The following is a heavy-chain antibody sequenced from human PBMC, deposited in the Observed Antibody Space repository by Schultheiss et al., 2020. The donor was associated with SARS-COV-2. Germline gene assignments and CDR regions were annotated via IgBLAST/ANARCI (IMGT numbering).Heavy chain of an antibody. D-gene: IGHD2-8*01. V-gene: IGHV4-61*02. Sequence: SQTLSLTCTVSGGSISSGSYYWSWIRQPAGKGLEWIGRIYTSGSTNYNPSLKSRVTISVDTSKNQFSLKLSSVTAADTAVYYCARDRWGTNGIYYFDYWGQGTLVTVS. CDR2: IYTSGST. J-gene: IGHJ4*02. CDR3: ARDRWGTNGIYYFDY. CDR1: GGSISSGSYY.